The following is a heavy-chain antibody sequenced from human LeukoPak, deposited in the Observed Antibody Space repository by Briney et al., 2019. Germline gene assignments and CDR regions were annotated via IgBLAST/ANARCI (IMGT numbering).Heavy chain of an antibody. D-gene: IGHD2-2*01. V-gene: IGHV3-48*03. Sequence: GGSLRLSCAASGFTFIIYEMNWVRQAPGKGLEGVSYISSSGSTIYYADSVKGRFTISRDNAKNSLYLQMNSLRAEDAAVYYCVRETDSTLFDYWGQGTLVTVSS. CDR2: ISSSGSTI. CDR1: GFTFIIYE. CDR3: VRETDSTLFDY. J-gene: IGHJ4*02.